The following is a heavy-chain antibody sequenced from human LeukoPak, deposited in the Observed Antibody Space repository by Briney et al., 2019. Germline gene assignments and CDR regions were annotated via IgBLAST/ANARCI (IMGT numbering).Heavy chain of an antibody. D-gene: IGHD3-22*01. CDR3: ARGGPDSSGYYYYYYYYGMDV. CDR1: GGSFSGYY. V-gene: IGHV4-34*01. Sequence: SETLSLTCAVYGGSFSGYYWSWIRQPPGRGLEWIGEINHSGSTNYNPSLKSRVTISVDTSKNQFSLKLSSVTAADTAVYYCARGGPDSSGYYYYYYYYGMDVWGQGTTVTVSS. J-gene: IGHJ6*02. CDR2: INHSGST.